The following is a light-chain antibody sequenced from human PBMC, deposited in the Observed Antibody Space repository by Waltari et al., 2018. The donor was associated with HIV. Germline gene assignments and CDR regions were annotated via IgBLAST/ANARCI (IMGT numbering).Light chain of an antibody. Sequence: VLTQSPATLSLSPGERATLSCSANQSISSAYLAWYQQKPGQVPRLLIYGTSNRATGIPDRFSGSGSGTDFKLTISRLEPEDFAVYYCQQYGGTPYTFGRGTKLDIK. J-gene: IGKJ2*01. CDR1: QSISSAY. CDR3: QQYGGTPYT. CDR2: GTS. V-gene: IGKV3-20*01.